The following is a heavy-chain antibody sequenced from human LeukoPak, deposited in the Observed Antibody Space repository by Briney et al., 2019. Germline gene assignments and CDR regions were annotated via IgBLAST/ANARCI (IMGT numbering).Heavy chain of an antibody. CDR1: GFDFGAYE. D-gene: IGHD3-22*01. CDR3: TTLGYHLDS. J-gene: IGHJ4*02. Sequence: GGSLRLSCAASGFDFGAYEMNWVRQAPGKGLEWVAYFAGSDTTTYYADSVKGRFTISRDNAKNSLYRQMNSLRAEDTSLYYCTTLGYHLDSWGQGTLVTVSS. V-gene: IGHV3-48*03. CDR2: FAGSDTTT.